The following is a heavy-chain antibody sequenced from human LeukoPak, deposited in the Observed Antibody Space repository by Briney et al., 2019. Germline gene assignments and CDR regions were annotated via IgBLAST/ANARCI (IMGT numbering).Heavy chain of an antibody. CDR1: GFTFSSYG. CDR3: ARDRGYSYGPAFDY. Sequence: GRSLRLSCAASGFTFSSYGMHWVRQAPGKGLEWVAVIWYDGSNKNYADSVKGRFTISRDNSKNTLYLQMNSLRAEDTAVYYCARDRGYSYGPAFDYWGQGTLVTVSS. V-gene: IGHV3-33*01. CDR2: IWYDGSNK. J-gene: IGHJ4*02. D-gene: IGHD5-18*01.